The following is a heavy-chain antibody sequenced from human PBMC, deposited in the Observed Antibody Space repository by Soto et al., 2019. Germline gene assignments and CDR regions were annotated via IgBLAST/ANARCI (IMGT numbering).Heavy chain of an antibody. CDR2: IYYSGST. CDR3: ARRTVNIRTFYSGLKTHCFDY. V-gene: IGHV4-39*01. J-gene: IGHJ4*02. D-gene: IGHD6-19*01. CDR1: GGSMSSSGYY. Sequence: ETLSLTGDVSGGSMSSSGYYWGWIRQPPGKGLEWIGSIYYSGSTYYNPSLQSRVAISVDTSKNQFSLKLKSVTAADTAIYYCARRTVNIRTFYSGLKTHCFDYWGQGAPVTVSS.